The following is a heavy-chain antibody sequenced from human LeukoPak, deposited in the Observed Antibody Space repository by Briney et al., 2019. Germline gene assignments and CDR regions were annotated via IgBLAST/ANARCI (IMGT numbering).Heavy chain of an antibody. V-gene: IGHV3-43*02. CDR1: GFTFDDYA. Sequence: PGGSLRLSCAASGFTFDDYAMHWVRQAPGKGLEWVCLISGDGGSAYYADSVKGRFTISRDNNKNSLYLQMNSLRTEDTALYYCAKDSRGTPSDSWGQGTLVTVSS. CDR3: AKDSRGTPSDS. CDR2: ISGDGGSA. J-gene: IGHJ4*02.